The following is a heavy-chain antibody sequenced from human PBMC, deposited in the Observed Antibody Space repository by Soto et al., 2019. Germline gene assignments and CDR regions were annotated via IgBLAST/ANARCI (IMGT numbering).Heavy chain of an antibody. D-gene: IGHD2-15*01. CDR2: VYHSGST. Sequence: QEQLQESGPGLVKPSGTLSLTCAVSGASISSVDWWTWDRQPPGKGLEWIGEVYHSGSTNYNPSLKSRVTISMDNSKNQFSLSLRSVTAADTAVYYCARGGSDYYRYLDYWGQGTLVTVSS. CDR3: ARGGSDYYRYLDY. J-gene: IGHJ4*02. V-gene: IGHV4-4*02. CDR1: GASISSVDW.